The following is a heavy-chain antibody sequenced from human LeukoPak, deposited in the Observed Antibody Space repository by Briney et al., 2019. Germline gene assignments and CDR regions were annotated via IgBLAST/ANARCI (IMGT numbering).Heavy chain of an antibody. CDR3: AKVANPRSGWYHDY. Sequence: PGGSLRLSCAASGFTFSSHSMNWVRQAPGKGLEWVSYIRGSSSITYYADSVKGRFTISRDNSKNTLYLQMNSLRAEDTAVYYCAKVANPRSGWYHDYWGQGTLVTVSS. D-gene: IGHD6-19*01. CDR1: GFTFSSHS. V-gene: IGHV3-48*01. J-gene: IGHJ4*02. CDR2: IRGSSSIT.